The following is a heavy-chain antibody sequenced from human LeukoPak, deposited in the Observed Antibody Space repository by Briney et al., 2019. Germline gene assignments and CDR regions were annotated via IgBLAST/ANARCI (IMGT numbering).Heavy chain of an antibody. CDR2: TNHSGST. CDR3: ARGVDTAMGEGYFDY. CDR1: GGSSSTYY. J-gene: IGHJ4*02. D-gene: IGHD5-18*01. V-gene: IGHV4-34*01. Sequence: PSETLSLTCAVSGGSSSTYYWSLIRQPPGKGLEWIGETNHSGSTKYNPSLKSRVTISIDTSKNQFSLKLNSVTAADTAVYYCARGVDTAMGEGYFDYWGQGTLVTVSS.